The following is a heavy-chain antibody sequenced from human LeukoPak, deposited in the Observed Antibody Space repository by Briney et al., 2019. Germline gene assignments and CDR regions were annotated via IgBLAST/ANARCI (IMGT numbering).Heavy chain of an antibody. CDR1: GFTFSTFW. Sequence: GGSLRLSCAASGFTFSTFWMHWVRQAPGKGLVWVSGIHSDGSSTTYADSVKGRFTISRDNAKNTLYLQMNNLRAEDTAVYYCARGRYYGMDVWGQGTTVTVSS. CDR3: ARGRYYGMDV. CDR2: IHSDGSST. J-gene: IGHJ6*02. V-gene: IGHV3-74*03.